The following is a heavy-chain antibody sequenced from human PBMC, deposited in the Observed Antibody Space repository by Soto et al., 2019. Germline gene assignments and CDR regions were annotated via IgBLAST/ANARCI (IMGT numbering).Heavy chain of an antibody. CDR3: ARGYHYYDSSGYDKWDAFDI. V-gene: IGHV3-21*01. J-gene: IGHJ3*02. CDR2: ISSSSSYI. D-gene: IGHD3-22*01. CDR1: GFTFSSYS. Sequence: GGSLRLSCAASGFTFSSYSMNWVRQAPGKGLERVSSISSSSSYIYYADSVKGRFTISRDNAKNSLYLQMNSLRAEDTAVYYCARGYHYYDSSGYDKWDAFDIWSQGTMVTVSS.